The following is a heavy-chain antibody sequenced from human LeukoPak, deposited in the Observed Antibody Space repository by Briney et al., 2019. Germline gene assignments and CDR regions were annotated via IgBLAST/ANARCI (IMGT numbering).Heavy chain of an antibody. V-gene: IGHV4-61*08. CDR2: IYYSGST. CDR3: ARGANRLDY. J-gene: IGHJ4*02. Sequence: SETLSLTCTVSGGSISSGGYYWSWIRQHPGKGLEWIGYIYYSGSTYYNPSLKSRVTMSVDTSKSQFSLKLTSVTAADTALYYCARGANRLDYWGQGTLVTVSS. CDR1: GGSISSGGYY. D-gene: IGHD1-14*01.